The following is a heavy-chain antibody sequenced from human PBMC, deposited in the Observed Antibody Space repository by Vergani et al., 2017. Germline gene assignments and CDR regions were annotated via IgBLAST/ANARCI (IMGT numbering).Heavy chain of an antibody. CDR3: ARGTAVDETFDY. D-gene: IGHD6-19*01. CDR1: GGSISSSSYY. Sequence: QVQLQESGPGLVKPSQTLSLTCTVSGGSISSSSYYWGWIRQPPGKGLEWIGSIYYSGSTYYNPSLKSRVTISVDKSKNQFSQKLSSVTAADTAVYYCARGTAVDETFDYWGQGTLVTVSS. J-gene: IGHJ4*02. CDR2: IYYSGST. V-gene: IGHV4-39*07.